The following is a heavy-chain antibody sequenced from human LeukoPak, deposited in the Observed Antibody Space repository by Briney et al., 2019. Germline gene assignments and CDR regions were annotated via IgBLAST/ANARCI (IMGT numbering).Heavy chain of an antibody. J-gene: IGHJ5*02. CDR1: GFSLSASGVG. D-gene: IGHD4-17*01. CDR3: AHSGGYGDYPNWFDP. CDR2: IYWDDDK. Sequence: SGPTLVKPTQTLTLTCTFSGFSLSASGVGVGWIRQPPGKALEWLALIYWDDDKRYSPSLKSRLTVTKDTSKNRVVLTMTNMDPVDAATYYCAHSGGYGDYPNWFDPWGQGTLVTVSS. V-gene: IGHV2-5*02.